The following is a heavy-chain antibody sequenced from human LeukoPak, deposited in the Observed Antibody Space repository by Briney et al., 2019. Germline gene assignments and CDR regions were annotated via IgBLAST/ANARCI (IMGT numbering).Heavy chain of an antibody. CDR3: ARDANRRGYSGYDYFDY. CDR2: MNPNSGNT. CDR1: GYTFTSYD. D-gene: IGHD5-12*01. V-gene: IGHV1-8*01. Sequence: ASVKVPCKASGYTFTSYDINWVRQATGQGLEWMGWMNPNSGNTGYAQKLQGRVTMTTDTSTSTAYMELRSLRSDDTAVYYCARDANRRGYSGYDYFDYWGQGTLVTVSS. J-gene: IGHJ4*02.